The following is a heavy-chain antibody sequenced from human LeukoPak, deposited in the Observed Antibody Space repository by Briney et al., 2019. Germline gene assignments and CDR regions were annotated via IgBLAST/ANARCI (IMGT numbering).Heavy chain of an antibody. D-gene: IGHD2-2*01. Sequence: SETLSLTCAVSGYSISSGYYWGWIRQPPGKGLEWIGSIYHSGSTYYNPSLKSRVTISVDTSKNQFSLKLSFVTAADTAVYYCASGYCSSTSCSAGMDVWGKGTTVTVSS. V-gene: IGHV4-38-2*01. CDR3: ASGYCSSTSCSAGMDV. J-gene: IGHJ6*04. CDR2: IYHSGST. CDR1: GYSISSGYY.